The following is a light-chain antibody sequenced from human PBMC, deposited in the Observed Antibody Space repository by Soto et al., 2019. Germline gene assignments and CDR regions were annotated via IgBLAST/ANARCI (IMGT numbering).Light chain of an antibody. V-gene: IGLV2-11*01. CDR1: SSDVGGYNY. Sequence: QSALTQPRSVSGSPGQSVTISCTGTSSDVGGYNYVSWYQQHPGKAHQLMIYDVSKRPSGVPDRFSGSKSGNAASLTISGLQADDEDDYYGCSDAGSYKRDVFGTGTKLTVL. J-gene: IGLJ1*01. CDR3: CSDAGSYKRDV. CDR2: DVS.